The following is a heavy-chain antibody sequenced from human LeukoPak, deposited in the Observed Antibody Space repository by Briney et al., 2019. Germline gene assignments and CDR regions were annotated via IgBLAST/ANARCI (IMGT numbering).Heavy chain of an antibody. CDR2: IYTSGST. Sequence: SETLSLTCSVSGDSITGYSWSWIRQPAGKGLEWIGRIYTSGSTNYNPSLKGRVTISVDTSKNQFSLKLSSVTAADTAVYYCARGRGGVRGVNCWFDPWGQGTLVTVSS. J-gene: IGHJ5*02. D-gene: IGHD3-10*01. V-gene: IGHV4-4*07. CDR3: ARGRGGVRGVNCWFDP. CDR1: GDSITGYS.